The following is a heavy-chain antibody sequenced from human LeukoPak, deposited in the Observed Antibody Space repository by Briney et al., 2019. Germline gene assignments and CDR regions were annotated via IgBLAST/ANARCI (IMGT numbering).Heavy chain of an antibody. J-gene: IGHJ4*02. V-gene: IGHV1-18*01. CDR1: GYTFTSYG. CDR3: ARDRASYGDYPTAFDY. Sequence: ASVKVSSKASGYTFTSYGISWVRQAPGQGLERMGWISAYNGNTNYAQKLQGRVTMTTDTSTSTAYMELRSLRSDDTAVYYCARDRASYGDYPTAFDYWGQGTLVTVSS. D-gene: IGHD4-17*01. CDR2: ISAYNGNT.